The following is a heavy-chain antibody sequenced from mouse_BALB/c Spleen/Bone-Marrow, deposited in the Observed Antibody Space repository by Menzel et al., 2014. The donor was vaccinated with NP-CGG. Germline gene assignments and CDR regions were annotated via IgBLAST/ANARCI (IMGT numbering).Heavy chain of an antibody. J-gene: IGHJ4*01. V-gene: IGHV1-54*01. CDR3: ARWDYVMDY. CDR1: GYAFTNYL. Sequence: QVQLQQSGAELVRPGTSVKVSCKASGYAFTNYLIEWVKQRPGQGLEWIGVINPGSGGTNYNEKFKGKATLTADKSSRTAYMQLSSLTSDDSAVYFCARWDYVMDYWGQGTSVTVSS. CDR2: INPGSGGT.